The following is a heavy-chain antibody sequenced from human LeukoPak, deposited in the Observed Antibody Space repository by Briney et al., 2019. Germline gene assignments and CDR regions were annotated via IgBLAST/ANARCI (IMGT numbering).Heavy chain of an antibody. CDR2: ISGSGGST. CDR1: GFTFSSYA. V-gene: IGHV3-23*01. J-gene: IGHJ4*02. CDR3: AKDPITIFGVVMNERDY. Sequence: GGSLRLSCAASGFTFSSYAMSWVRQAPGKGLEWVSAISGSGGSTYYADSVKGRFTISRDNSKNTLYLQMNRLRAEDTAVYYCAKDPITIFGVVMNERDYWGQGTLVTVSS. D-gene: IGHD3-3*01.